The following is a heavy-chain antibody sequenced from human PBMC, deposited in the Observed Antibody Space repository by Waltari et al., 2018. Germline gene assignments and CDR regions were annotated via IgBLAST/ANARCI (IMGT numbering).Heavy chain of an antibody. D-gene: IGHD4-17*01. CDR2: IYYSGST. V-gene: IGHV4-39*07. CDR1: GGSISSSSYY. J-gene: IGHJ4*02. Sequence: QLQLQESGPGLVKPSETLSLTCTVSGGSISSSSYYWVWIRQPPGKGLEWIGSIYYSGSTYYNPSLKSRVTISVDTSKNQFSLKLSSVTAADTAVYYCARDRPRGYGALDYWGQGTLVTVSS. CDR3: ARDRPRGYGALDY.